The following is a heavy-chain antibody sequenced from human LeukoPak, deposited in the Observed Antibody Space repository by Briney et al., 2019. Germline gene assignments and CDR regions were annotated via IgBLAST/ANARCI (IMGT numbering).Heavy chain of an antibody. D-gene: IGHD3-10*01. V-gene: IGHV3-7*03. CDR3: ARGDYYGSGSYYHDAFDI. J-gene: IGHJ3*02. Sequence: GGSLRLSCAASGFTFSSYWMSWVRQAPGKGLEWVANIKPDGSEKHYVDSVKGRLTIARDNAKNSLYLQMNSLRAEDTAVYYCARGDYYGSGSYYHDAFDIWAKGQWSPSLQ. CDR1: GFTFSSYW. CDR2: IKPDGSEK.